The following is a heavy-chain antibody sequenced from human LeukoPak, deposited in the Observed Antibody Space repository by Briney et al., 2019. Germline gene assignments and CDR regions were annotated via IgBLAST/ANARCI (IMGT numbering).Heavy chain of an antibody. CDR1: GFTFSSYS. J-gene: IGHJ3*02. CDR2: ISSSSSYI. V-gene: IGHV3-21*01. Sequence: GGSLRLSCAASGFTFSSYSMNWVRQAPGKGLEWVSSISSSSSYIYYADSVKDRFTIPRDNAKNTLYLQMNSLRSEHTPVYYCASIVVVPANALDICGQGTIVTDSS. D-gene: IGHD2-2*01. CDR3: ASIVVVPANALDI.